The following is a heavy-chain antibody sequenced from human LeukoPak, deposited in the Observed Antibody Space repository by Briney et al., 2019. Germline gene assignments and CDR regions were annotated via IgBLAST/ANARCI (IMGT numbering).Heavy chain of an antibody. CDR3: ARQVITFGPFDY. Sequence: SETLSLTCTVSGGSISSNYWSWIRQPPGKGLEWIGYIYYTGSTSYNYNPSLKSRVTISVDTSTNQFSLKLSSVTAADTAVHYCARQVITFGPFDYWGQGTLVTVSS. CDR2: IYYTGSTSY. V-gene: IGHV4-59*08. D-gene: IGHD3-16*01. CDR1: GGSISSNY. J-gene: IGHJ4*02.